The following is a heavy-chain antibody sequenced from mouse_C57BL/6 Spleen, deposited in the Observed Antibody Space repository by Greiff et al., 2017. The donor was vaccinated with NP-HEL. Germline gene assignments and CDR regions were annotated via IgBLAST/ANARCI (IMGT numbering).Heavy chain of an antibody. CDR1: GYTFTDYE. V-gene: IGHV1-15*01. Sequence: VQLQQSGAELVRPGASVTLSCKASGYTFTDYEMHWVKQTPVHGLEWIGAIDPETGGTAYNQKFKGKAILTADKSSSTAYMELRSLTSEDSAVYYCTRCGTNYYGTYFDYWGQGTTLTVSS. CDR2: IDPETGGT. CDR3: TRCGTNYYGTYFDY. J-gene: IGHJ2*01. D-gene: IGHD1-1*01.